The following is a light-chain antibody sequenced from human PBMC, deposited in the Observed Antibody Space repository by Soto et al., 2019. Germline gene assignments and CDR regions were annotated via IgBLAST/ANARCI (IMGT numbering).Light chain of an antibody. J-gene: IGKJ1*01. CDR2: QAS. CDR3: QQYNSPPWT. CDR1: QSVSSW. Sequence: DIPMTQSPSTLSAFVGDRVIITCRASQSVSSWLAWYRQKPGKAPNLLIYQASSLESGVPSRFSGSGSGTEFTLTISSLQPDDFATYYCQQYNSPPWTFGQGTKVEIK. V-gene: IGKV1-5*03.